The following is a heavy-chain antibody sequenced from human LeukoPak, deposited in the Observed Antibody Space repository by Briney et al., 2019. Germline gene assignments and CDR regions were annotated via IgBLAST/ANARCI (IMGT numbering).Heavy chain of an antibody. CDR1: GASTSGYY. Sequence: PSETLSLTCTVSGASTSGYYWSWIRQPAGKGLEWIGRIYTTGSTNYNPSLKSRVTMSVDSSKNQFSLQVTSVTAADTAVYYCAKSPGVTASRFYFDYWGQGALVTVSS. V-gene: IGHV4-4*07. CDR2: IYTTGST. J-gene: IGHJ4*02. CDR3: AKSPGVTASRFYFDY. D-gene: IGHD2-21*02.